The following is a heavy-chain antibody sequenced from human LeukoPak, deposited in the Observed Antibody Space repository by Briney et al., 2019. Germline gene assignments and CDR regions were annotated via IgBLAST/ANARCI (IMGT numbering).Heavy chain of an antibody. D-gene: IGHD3-22*01. CDR1: GFTFSSYS. J-gene: IGHJ4*02. Sequence: GGSLRLSCAASGFTFSSYSMNWVRQAPGKGLEWVSSISSSSSYIYYADSVKGRFTISRDNAKNSLYLQMSSLRAEDTAVYYCARDLYYYDSSGYSNYWGQGTLVTVSS. CDR2: ISSSSSYI. V-gene: IGHV3-21*01. CDR3: ARDLYYYDSSGYSNY.